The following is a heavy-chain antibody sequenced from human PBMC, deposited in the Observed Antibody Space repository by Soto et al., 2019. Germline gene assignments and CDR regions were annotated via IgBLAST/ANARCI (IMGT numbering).Heavy chain of an antibody. Sequence: QVQLVESGGGVVQPGRSLRLSCAASGFTFSSYGMHWVRQAPGKGLEWLAVISYDGSNKYYADSVKGRFTISRDNSTNTLYLQMNSLRDEDTVVSYCAKDSRIVVVTAPYDYWGQGTLVTVSS. J-gene: IGHJ4*02. CDR1: GFTFSSYG. D-gene: IGHD2-21*02. CDR3: AKDSRIVVVTAPYDY. V-gene: IGHV3-30*18. CDR2: ISYDGSNK.